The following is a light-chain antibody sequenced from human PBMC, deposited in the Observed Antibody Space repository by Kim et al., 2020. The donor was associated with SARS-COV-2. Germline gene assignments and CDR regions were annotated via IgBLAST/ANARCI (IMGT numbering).Light chain of an antibody. J-gene: IGKJ1*01. V-gene: IGKV1-12*01. CDR2: EAS. Sequence: ASVGDRVTITCRASQDIRSWLAWYQQQPGKAPNLLIYEASSLTSGVPSRFGGSGSGTDFTLTIDSLQPEDVGTYYCQQADILPWTFGQGTKVDIK. CDR3: QQADILPWT. CDR1: QDIRSW.